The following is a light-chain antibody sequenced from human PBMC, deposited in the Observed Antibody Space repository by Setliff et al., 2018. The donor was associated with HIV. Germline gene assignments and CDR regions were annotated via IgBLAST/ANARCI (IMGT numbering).Light chain of an antibody. CDR1: SGAVTSGHF. V-gene: IGLV7-46*01. CDR2: DAG. Sequence: QAVVTQEPSLTVSPGGTVTLTCASDSGAVTSGHFPYWFQQKPGQAPRTLIYDAGTKLSSTPARFSGSLLGGKAALTLSGAQPEDEADYYCLLFYSGVRVFGGGTQLTV. J-gene: IGLJ2*01. CDR3: LLFYSGVRV.